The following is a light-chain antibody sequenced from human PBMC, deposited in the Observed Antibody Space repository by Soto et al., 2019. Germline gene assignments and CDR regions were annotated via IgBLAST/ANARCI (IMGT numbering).Light chain of an antibody. J-gene: IGKJ4*01. V-gene: IGKV1-39*01. CDR3: QQSYSTPLT. CDR2: AAS. Sequence: DIQMTQSPSSLSASVGDRVTITCRASQSISTYLNWYHQKPGKAPNLLIYAASGVQSGVPSRFSGSGSGTDFTLTISSLQPEDFATYYCQQSYSTPLTFGGGTKVESK. CDR1: QSISTY.